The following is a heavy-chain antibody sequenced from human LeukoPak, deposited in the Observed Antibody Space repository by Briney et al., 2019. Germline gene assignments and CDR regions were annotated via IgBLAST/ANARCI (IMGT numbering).Heavy chain of an antibody. V-gene: IGHV3-23*01. Sequence: GGSLRLSCAASGFTFSSYGMHWVRQAPGKGLEWVSSISGSGDTSHHADSVKGRFTISRDNSKNTLYLQMNSLRAEDTAVYYCAKDTVVAVADPRRYGMDVWGQGTTVTVSS. CDR2: ISGSGDTS. D-gene: IGHD2-15*01. CDR3: AKDTVVAVADPRRYGMDV. CDR1: GFTFSSYG. J-gene: IGHJ6*02.